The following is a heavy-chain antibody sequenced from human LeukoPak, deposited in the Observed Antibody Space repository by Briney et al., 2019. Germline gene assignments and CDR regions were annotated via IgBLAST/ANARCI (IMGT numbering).Heavy chain of an antibody. Sequence: SETLSLTCAVYGGSFSGYYWSWIRQPPGRGLDWLGEINHSGSTTYNPSLKSRVTISVDTSKNQFSLKLSSVTAADTAVYYCARGVRQYYYGSGSYYPPFYYYYYMDVWGKGTTVTVSS. CDR2: INHSGST. V-gene: IGHV4-34*01. CDR3: ARGVRQYYYGSGSYYPPFYYYYYMDV. CDR1: GGSFSGYY. D-gene: IGHD3-10*01. J-gene: IGHJ6*03.